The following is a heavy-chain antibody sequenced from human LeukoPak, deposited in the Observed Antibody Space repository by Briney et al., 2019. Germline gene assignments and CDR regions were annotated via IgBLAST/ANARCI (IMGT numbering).Heavy chain of an antibody. CDR1: GFTFSSYA. V-gene: IGHV3-23*01. Sequence: GGSLRLSCAASGFTFSSYAMSWVRQAPGKGLEWVSAISGSGGSTYYADSVKGRFTISRDNSKNTLYLQMNSLRAEDTAVYYCAKDHTAIVGATTGDYWGQGTLVTVSS. CDR3: AKDHTAIVGATTGDY. J-gene: IGHJ4*02. CDR2: ISGSGGST. D-gene: IGHD1-26*01.